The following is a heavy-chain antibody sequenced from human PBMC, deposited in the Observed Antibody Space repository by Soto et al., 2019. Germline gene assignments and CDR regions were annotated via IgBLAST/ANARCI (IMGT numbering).Heavy chain of an antibody. Sequence: QVQLVESGGGVVQPGRSLRLSCAASGFTFSSYGMHWVRQAPGKGLEWVAVISYDGSNKYYADSVKSRFTISRDNSKNTLYLQMNSLIAEDTAGYYCAKERFSIAVAAPFDSWGQGTLVTASS. D-gene: IGHD6-19*01. J-gene: IGHJ4*02. CDR2: ISYDGSNK. CDR1: GFTFSSYG. V-gene: IGHV3-30*18. CDR3: AKERFSIAVAAPFDS.